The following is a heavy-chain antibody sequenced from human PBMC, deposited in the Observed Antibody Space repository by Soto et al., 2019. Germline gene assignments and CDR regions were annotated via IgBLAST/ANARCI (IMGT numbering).Heavy chain of an antibody. J-gene: IGHJ5*02. D-gene: IGHD3-16*02. CDR2: INHSGST. CDR1: GGSFSGYY. V-gene: IGHV4-34*01. Sequence: SETLSLTCGVYGGSFSGYYWSWIRQPPGKGLEWIGEINHSGSTNYNPSLKSRVTISVDTSKNQFSLKLSSVTAADTAVYYCARGGLSRWFDPWGQGTLVTVSS. CDR3: ARGGLSRWFDP.